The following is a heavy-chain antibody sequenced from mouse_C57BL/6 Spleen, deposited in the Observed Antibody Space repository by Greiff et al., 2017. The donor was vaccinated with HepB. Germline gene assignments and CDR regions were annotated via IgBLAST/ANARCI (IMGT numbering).Heavy chain of an antibody. D-gene: IGHD1-1*01. Sequence: VQLQHSGAELARPGASVKMSCKASGYTFTSYTMHWVKQRPGQGLEWIGYINPGSGYTKYNQKFKDKATLTADKSSSTAYMQLSSLTAEDSAVYYCAREIITTVVPYWGQGTTLTVSS. CDR1: GYTFTSYT. CDR2: INPGSGYT. V-gene: IGHV1-4*01. CDR3: AREIITTVVPY. J-gene: IGHJ2*01.